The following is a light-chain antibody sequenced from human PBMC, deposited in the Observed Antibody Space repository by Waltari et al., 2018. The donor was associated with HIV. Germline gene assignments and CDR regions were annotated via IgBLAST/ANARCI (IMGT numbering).Light chain of an antibody. CDR1: SYTIGANF. CDR3: ATWDDRLSAWL. Sequence: QSQLTQPPSISGAPGQRVAISCSGTSYTIGANFVYWYQQFPGMAPRLLIYRNDQRPSGIPDRVSSSKSGTSASLAISGLRAEDEADYYCATWDDRLSAWLFGGGTKLTVL. V-gene: IGLV1-47*01. CDR2: RND. J-gene: IGLJ2*01.